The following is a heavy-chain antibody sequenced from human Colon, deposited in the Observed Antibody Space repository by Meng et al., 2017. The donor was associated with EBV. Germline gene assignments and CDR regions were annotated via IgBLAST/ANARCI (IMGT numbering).Heavy chain of an antibody. V-gene: IGHV4-30-4*01. CDR1: GGSMSSVNYY. CDR2: IHHSGSA. J-gene: IGHJ4*02. D-gene: IGHD2-21*01. CDR3: ASFDHIPRRNYFDY. Sequence: HEPGPGLVRPSQTLSLPCTAPGGSMSSVNYYWSWSRQPPGKGLEWIGYIHHSGSAYYNPSLKSRVSISVDTSKNQFSLNLNSMTAADTAVYYCASFDHIPRRNYFDYWGQGTLVTVSS.